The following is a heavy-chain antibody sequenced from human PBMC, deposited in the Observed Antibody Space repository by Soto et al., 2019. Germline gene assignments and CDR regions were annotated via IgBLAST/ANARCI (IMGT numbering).Heavy chain of an antibody. CDR1: GGSISSYY. J-gene: IGHJ6*03. Sequence: ASETLSLTCTVSGGSISSYYWSWIRQPPGKGLEWIGDIYYSGSTNYNPSLKSRVTISVDTSKNQFSLKLSSVTAADTAVYYCARGRLVVRGPNYYYYYMDVWGKGTTVTVSS. CDR2: IYYSGST. CDR3: ARGRLVVRGPNYYYYYMDV. V-gene: IGHV4-59*12. D-gene: IGHD3-10*01.